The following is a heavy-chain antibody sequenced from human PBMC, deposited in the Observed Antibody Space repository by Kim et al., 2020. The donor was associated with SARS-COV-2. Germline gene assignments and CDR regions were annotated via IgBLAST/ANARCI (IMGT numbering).Heavy chain of an antibody. Sequence: SETLSLTCTVSGGSISSGDYYWSWIRQPPGKGLEWIGYIYYSGSTYYNPSLKSRVTISVDTSKNQFSLKLSSVTAADTAVYYCARDPSYYYGSGYQSNDAFDIWGQGTMVTVSS. CDR1: GGSISSGDYY. CDR3: ARDPSYYYGSGYQSNDAFDI. J-gene: IGHJ3*02. V-gene: IGHV4-30-4*01. D-gene: IGHD3-10*01. CDR2: IYYSGST.